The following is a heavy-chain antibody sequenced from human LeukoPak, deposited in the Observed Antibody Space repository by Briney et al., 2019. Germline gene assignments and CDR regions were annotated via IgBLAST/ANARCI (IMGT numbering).Heavy chain of an antibody. J-gene: IGHJ4*02. CDR3: ARDSAAAGTVDY. CDR1: GGSISSYY. CDR2: IYTSGST. D-gene: IGHD6-13*01. V-gene: IGHV4-4*07. Sequence: PSETLSLTCTVTGGSISSYYWSWIRQPAGKGLEWIGRIYTSGSTNYNPSLKSRVTMSVDTSKNQFSLKLSPVTAADTAVYYCARDSAAAGTVDYWGQGTLVTVSS.